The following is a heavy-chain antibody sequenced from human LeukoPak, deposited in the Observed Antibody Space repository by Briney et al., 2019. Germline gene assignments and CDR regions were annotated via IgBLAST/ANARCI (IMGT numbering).Heavy chain of an antibody. Sequence: GGSLRLSCAASGFTFSSYAMSWVRQAPGKGLEWVSAISGSGGSTYYADSVKGRFTISRDNSKNTLYLQMNSLRADDTAVYYCATPPGIAADYYYYYMDVWGKGTAVTVSS. J-gene: IGHJ6*03. CDR1: GFTFSSYA. CDR3: ATPPGIAADYYYYYMDV. D-gene: IGHD6-13*01. CDR2: ISGSGGST. V-gene: IGHV3-23*01.